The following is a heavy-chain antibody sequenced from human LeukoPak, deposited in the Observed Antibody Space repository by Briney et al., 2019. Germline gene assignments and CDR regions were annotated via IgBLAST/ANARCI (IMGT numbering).Heavy chain of an antibody. V-gene: IGHV1-8*01. CDR1: GYTFTSYD. CDR2: MNPNSGNT. CDR3: AINLPANRRFQH. Sequence: ASVKVSCKASGYTFTSYDINWVRQATGQGPEWMGWMNPNSGNTGYAHKFQGRVTMTRNTSISTAYMELSNVRSEDTAMYYCAINLPANRRFQHWGQGTLVTVSS. J-gene: IGHJ1*01. D-gene: IGHD1-14*01.